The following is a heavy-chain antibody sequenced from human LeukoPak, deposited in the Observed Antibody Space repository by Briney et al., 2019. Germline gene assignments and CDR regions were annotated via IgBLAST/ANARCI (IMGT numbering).Heavy chain of an antibody. D-gene: IGHD2-21*01. CDR1: GFTLSSYA. V-gene: IGHV3-23*01. J-gene: IGHJ4*02. CDR3: AKAPVTTCSGAYCYPFDY. CDR2: ISDTGNT. Sequence: GGSLRLSCAASGFTLSSYAMSWVRQAPGKGLEWVSAISDTGNTYHADSVKGRFTISRDSSKNTLFLQMNRLRPEDAAVYYCAKAPVTTCSGAYCYPFDYWGKGTLVTVSS.